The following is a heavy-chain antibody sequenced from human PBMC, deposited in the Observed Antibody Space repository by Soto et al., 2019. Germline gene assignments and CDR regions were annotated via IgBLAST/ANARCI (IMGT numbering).Heavy chain of an antibody. D-gene: IGHD7-27*01. J-gene: IGHJ3*02. CDR3: ARGESGPAYPWGRYAFDI. CDR1: GGSISSGDYY. CDR2: IYYSGST. V-gene: IGHV4-30-4*01. Sequence: SETLSLTCTVSGGSISSGDYYWSWIRQPPGKGLEWIGYIYYSGSTYYNPSLKSRVTISVDTSKNQFSLKLSSVTAADTAVYYCARGESGPAYPWGRYAFDIWGQGTMVTVSS.